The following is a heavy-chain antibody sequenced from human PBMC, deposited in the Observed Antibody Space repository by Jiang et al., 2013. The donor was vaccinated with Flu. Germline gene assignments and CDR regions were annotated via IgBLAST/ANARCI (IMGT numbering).Heavy chain of an antibody. Sequence: VQLLESGGGLVQPGGSLRLSCGASGFTFSSYWMHWVRQAPGKGLVWVARIYSDGSDTSYADSVKGRFTISRDNAKNTLYLQMNSLRAEDTAVYYCVRGGGNMVRGVIPPGYWGQG. CDR3: VRGGGNMVRGVIPPGY. J-gene: IGHJ4*02. CDR1: GFTFSSYW. D-gene: IGHD3-10*01. V-gene: IGHV3-74*02. CDR2: IYSDGSDT.